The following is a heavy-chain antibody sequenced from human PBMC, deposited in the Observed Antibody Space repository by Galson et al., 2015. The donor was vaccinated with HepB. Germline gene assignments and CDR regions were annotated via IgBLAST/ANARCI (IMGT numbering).Heavy chain of an antibody. V-gene: IGHV3-49*03. Sequence: ASGLTFRDIAMSWFRQAPGKGLEWIGFIRSNTYGGTTQYAASVKGRFTISRDDFKSISYLQMNSLKTDDTAVYFCSSGNYDGGSDHWGQGTLVTVSS. CDR2: IRSNTYGGTT. CDR3: SSGNYDGGSDH. J-gene: IGHJ4*02. D-gene: IGHD1-7*01. CDR1: GLTFRDIA.